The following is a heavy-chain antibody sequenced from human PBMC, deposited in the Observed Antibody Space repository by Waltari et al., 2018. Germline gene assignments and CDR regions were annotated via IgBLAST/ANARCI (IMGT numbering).Heavy chain of an antibody. Sequence: QVQLQQWGAGLLKPSETLSLTCAVYGGSFSGYYWSWIRPPPGKGLEWIGEINHSGSTNYNPSLKSRVTISVDTAKNQFSLKLSSVTAADTAVYYCARGVVQLRSITFGGVIAAPFDYWGQGTLVTVSS. CDR1: GGSFSGYY. J-gene: IGHJ4*02. CDR2: INHSGST. CDR3: ARGVVQLRSITFGGVIAAPFDY. D-gene: IGHD3-16*02. V-gene: IGHV4-34*01.